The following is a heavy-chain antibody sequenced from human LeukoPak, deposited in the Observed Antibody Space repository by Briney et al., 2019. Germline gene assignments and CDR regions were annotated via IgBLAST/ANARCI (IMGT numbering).Heavy chain of an antibody. CDR3: AKDAIYCSGGSCPDY. Sequence: SGGSLRLSCAASGFTFSSYGMHWVRQAPGKGLEWVAFIRYDGSNKYYADSVKGRFTISRDNSKNTLYLQMNSLRAEDTAVYYCAKDAIYCSGGSCPDYWGQGTLVTVSS. CDR2: IRYDGSNK. V-gene: IGHV3-30*02. CDR1: GFTFSSYG. J-gene: IGHJ4*02. D-gene: IGHD2-15*01.